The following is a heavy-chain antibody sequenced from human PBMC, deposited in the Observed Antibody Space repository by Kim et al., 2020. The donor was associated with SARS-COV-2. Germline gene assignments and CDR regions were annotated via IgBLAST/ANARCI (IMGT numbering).Heavy chain of an antibody. Sequence: GGSLRLSCAASGFTFSSYGMHWVRQAPGKGLEWVAVISYDGSNKYYADSVKGRFTISRDNSKNTLYLQMNSLRAEDTAVYYCARGANYYDSSGYYYPFD. V-gene: IGHV3-33*05. J-gene: IGHJ4*01. D-gene: IGHD3-22*01. CDR2: ISYDGSNK. CDR1: GFTFSSYG. CDR3: ARGANYYDSSGYYYPFD.